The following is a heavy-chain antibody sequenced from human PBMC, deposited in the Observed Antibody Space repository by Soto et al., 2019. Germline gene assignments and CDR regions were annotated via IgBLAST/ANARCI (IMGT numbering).Heavy chain of an antibody. CDR3: ARAPVVVIAAAYFDS. CDR1: DYAFTSYT. J-gene: IGHJ4*02. D-gene: IGHD2-15*01. V-gene: IGHV1-18*01. Sequence: QVQLVQSGAEVKKPGASVKVSCKASDYAFTSYTITWVRQAPGQGLEWMGWISPYNGNTDYAQKLQGRVTMTTDTSPSTAYMALRSLRSDDTAVYYCARAPVVVIAAAYFDSWGQGTLVTVSS. CDR2: ISPYNGNT.